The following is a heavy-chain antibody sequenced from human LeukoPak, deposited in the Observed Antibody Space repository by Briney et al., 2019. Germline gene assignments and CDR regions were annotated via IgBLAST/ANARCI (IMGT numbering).Heavy chain of an antibody. D-gene: IGHD3-16*01. CDR2: IYHSGST. V-gene: IGHV4-30-2*01. CDR3: AREGGGIPGNWFDP. Sequence: SQTLSLTCTVSGGSISSGGYYWSWIRQPPGKGLEWIGYIYHSGSTYYNPSLKSRVTISVDRSKNQFSLKLSSVTAADTAVYYCAREGGGIPGNWFDPWGQGTLVTVSS. CDR1: GGSISSGGYY. J-gene: IGHJ5*02.